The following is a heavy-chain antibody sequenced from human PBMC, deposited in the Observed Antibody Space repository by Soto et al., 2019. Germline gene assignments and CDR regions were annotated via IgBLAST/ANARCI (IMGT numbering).Heavy chain of an antibody. CDR1: GGSISSGGYY. Sequence: ASETLSLTCTVSGGSISSGGYYWSWIRQHPGKGLEWIGYIYYSGSTYYNPSLKSRVTISVDTSKNQFSLKLSSVTAADTAVYYCARMGCTNGVCYTLSWFDPWGQGTLVTVSS. CDR2: IYYSGST. V-gene: IGHV4-31*03. CDR3: ARMGCTNGVCYTLSWFDP. D-gene: IGHD2-8*01. J-gene: IGHJ5*02.